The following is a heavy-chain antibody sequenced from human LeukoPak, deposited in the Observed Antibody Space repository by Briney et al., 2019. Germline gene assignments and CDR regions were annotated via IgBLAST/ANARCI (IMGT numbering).Heavy chain of an antibody. J-gene: IGHJ4*02. CDR2: ISGSCGST. V-gene: IGHV3-23*01. CDR1: GFTFSSYA. Sequence: GGSLRLSCAASGFTFSSYAMSWVRQAPGKGLEWVSAISGSCGSTYYADSVKGRFTISRDKSKNKMYIQMNSQRAEDNAVYYSAKDPGNILYYFDYWGQGTLVTVSS. CDR3: AKDPGNILYYFDY.